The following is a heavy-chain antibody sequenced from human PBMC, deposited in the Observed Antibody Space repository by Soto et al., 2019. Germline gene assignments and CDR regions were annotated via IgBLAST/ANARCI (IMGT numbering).Heavy chain of an antibody. CDR2: IKIDGSEK. CDR1: GLTFGHYW. Sequence: EVQMLQSGGGMVQPGGSLRLSCVGSGLTFGHYWMSWVRQAPGKGLEWVANIKIDGSEKYYVDSVKGRFAISRDNAKNSVFLQLTSLRPEDTAVYSCARELALVDGFDHWGQGSLVIVSP. J-gene: IGHJ4*02. CDR3: ARELALVDGFDH. V-gene: IGHV3-7*03. D-gene: IGHD2-8*02.